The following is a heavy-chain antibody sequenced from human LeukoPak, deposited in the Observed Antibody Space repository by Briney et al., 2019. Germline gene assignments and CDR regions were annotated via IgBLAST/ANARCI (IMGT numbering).Heavy chain of an antibody. Sequence: SVKVSCKASGGTFSNYAISWVRQAPGQGLEWMGGIIPIFGTANYAQKFRGRVTITADKSTRTAYMELSSLRSEDTAVYYCARDHYGSGSRRYNWFDPWGQGTLVTVSS. CDR3: ARDHYGSGSRRYNWFDP. D-gene: IGHD3-10*01. V-gene: IGHV1-69*06. CDR1: GGTFSNYA. J-gene: IGHJ5*02. CDR2: IIPIFGTA.